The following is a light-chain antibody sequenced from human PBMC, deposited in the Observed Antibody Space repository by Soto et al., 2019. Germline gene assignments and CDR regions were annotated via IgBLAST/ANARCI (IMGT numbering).Light chain of an antibody. CDR2: EDS. CDR1: KLGDKY. CDR3: QAWDTSTGVV. J-gene: IGLJ2*01. Sequence: SYELTQAPSMSVSPGQTANITCSGDKLGDKYVCWYQQKPGQSPVLVIYEDSTRPSGIPERFSGSNSGNTATLTISGTQALDEADYYCQAWDTSTGVVFGGGTKLTVL. V-gene: IGLV3-1*01.